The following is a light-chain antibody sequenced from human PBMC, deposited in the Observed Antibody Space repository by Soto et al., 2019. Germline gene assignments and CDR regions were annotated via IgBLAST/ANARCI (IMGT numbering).Light chain of an antibody. CDR1: QAVSTW. CDR3: QQANSFPRT. CDR2: AAS. V-gene: IGKV1-12*01. Sequence: DIQMTQSPSFMSASVGDRVTITCRASQAVSTWLAWYQQKPGDAPKLLIYAASTLQSGVPSRFSGSGSGTDFTLTIRSLQPEDCATYYCQQANSFPRTFGGGTKVEIK. J-gene: IGKJ4*01.